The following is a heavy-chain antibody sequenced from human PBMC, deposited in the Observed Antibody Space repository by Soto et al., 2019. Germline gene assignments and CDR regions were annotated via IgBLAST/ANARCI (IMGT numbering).Heavy chain of an antibody. CDR2: ISNYNGNT. D-gene: IGHD2-21*01. V-gene: IGHV1-18*01. CDR3: ARTSVVNSLDY. Sequence: QVQLVQSGPEVKKPGASVKVSCKASGYSFSTYNISWVRQAPGQGLEWIGRISNYNGNTDYAQKFEGRLVMTTETSTTTAYMELTSLTSDDAAVYYCARTSVVNSLDYWGQGTLVSVSS. CDR1: GYSFSTYN. J-gene: IGHJ4*02.